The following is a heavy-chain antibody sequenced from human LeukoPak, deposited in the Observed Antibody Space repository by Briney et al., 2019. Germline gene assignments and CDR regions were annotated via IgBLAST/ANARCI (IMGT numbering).Heavy chain of an antibody. CDR2: ISYDGSNK. J-gene: IGHJ4*02. Sequence: TGGSLRLSCAASGFTFSSYAMHWVRQAPGKGLEWVAVISYDGSNKYYADSVKGRFTISRDNSKNTLYLQVNSLRAEDTAVYYCARAPTYYGSDTYYFDYWGQGTLVTVSS. CDR3: ARAPTYYGSDTYYFDY. D-gene: IGHD3-10*01. CDR1: GFTFSSYA. V-gene: IGHV3-30-3*01.